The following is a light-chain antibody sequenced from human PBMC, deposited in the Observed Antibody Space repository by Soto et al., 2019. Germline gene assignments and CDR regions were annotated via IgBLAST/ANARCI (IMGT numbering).Light chain of an antibody. CDR2: EKN. CDR3: QSYDSNNPWV. J-gene: IGLJ3*02. CDR1: SGSIASNY. V-gene: IGLV6-57*02. Sequence: NFMLTQPHSVSESPGKTVTISCTGSSGSIASNYVQWYQQRPGSAPTTVIYEKNQRPSGVPDRLSGSIDSSSNSASLTISGLKTEDEAASYCQSYDSNNPWVFGGGTKLTVL.